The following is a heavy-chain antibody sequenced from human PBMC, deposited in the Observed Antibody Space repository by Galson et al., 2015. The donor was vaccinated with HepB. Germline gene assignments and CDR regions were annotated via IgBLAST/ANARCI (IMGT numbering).Heavy chain of an antibody. V-gene: IGHV1-8*01. CDR3: ARPGYCTSSRCYSWFDS. J-gene: IGHJ5*01. D-gene: IGHD2-2*02. CDR2: MNPNSVNT. CDR1: GYTFTSYA. Sequence: SVKVSCKASGYTFTSYAISWVRQAPGQGLEWMGWMNPNSVNTGHAQKFQGRVTMTRTSSTGTAYMELSSLRPEDTAVYYCARPGYCTSSRCYSWFDSWGQGTLVPVSS.